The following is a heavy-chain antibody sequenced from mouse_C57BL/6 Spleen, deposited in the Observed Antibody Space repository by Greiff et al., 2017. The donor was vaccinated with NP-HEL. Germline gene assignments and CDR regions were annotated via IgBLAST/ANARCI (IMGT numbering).Heavy chain of an antibody. CDR3: ARALYYGYDGFAY. Sequence: EVKLVESGGGLVQSGRSLRLSCATSGFTFSDFYMEWVRQAPGKGLEWIAASRNKANDYTTEYSASVKGRFIVSRDTSQSILYLQMNALRAEDTAIYYCARALYYGYDGFAYWGQGTLVTVSA. CDR2: SRNKANDYTT. V-gene: IGHV7-1*01. J-gene: IGHJ3*01. D-gene: IGHD2-2*01. CDR1: GFTFSDFY.